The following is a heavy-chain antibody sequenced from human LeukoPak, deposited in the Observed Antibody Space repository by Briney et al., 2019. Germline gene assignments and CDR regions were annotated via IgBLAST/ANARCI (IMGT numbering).Heavy chain of an antibody. Sequence: GGSLRLSCAASGFTFSNFEMTWVRQAPEKGLELVAYISSSGSAIYYADSVKGRFTISRDNAKSSLYLQMNSLRAEDTAVYYCVSDAFDIWGQGTMVTVSS. J-gene: IGHJ3*02. V-gene: IGHV3-48*03. CDR3: VSDAFDI. CDR2: ISSSGSAI. CDR1: GFTFSNFE.